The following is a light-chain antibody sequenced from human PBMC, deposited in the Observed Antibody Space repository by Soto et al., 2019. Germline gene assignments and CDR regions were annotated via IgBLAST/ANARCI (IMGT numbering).Light chain of an antibody. CDR3: QQANSFPLT. Sequence: DIQMTQSPSSVSESVGDRVTISCRASQAINRWLAWYQQKLGKAPKLLIFDASSLQSGVPSRFSGSGSGTDFTLTISSLQPEDFATYYCQQANSFPLTFGGGTKVEIK. CDR2: DAS. V-gene: IGKV1D-12*01. CDR1: QAINRW. J-gene: IGKJ4*01.